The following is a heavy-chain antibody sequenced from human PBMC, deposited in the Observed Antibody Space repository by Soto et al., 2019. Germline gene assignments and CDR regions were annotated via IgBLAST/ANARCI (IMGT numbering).Heavy chain of an antibody. J-gene: IGHJ5*02. CDR2: INHSGST. CDR3: ARRDTRGSGSYRNWFDP. Sequence: PSETLSLTCAVYGGSFSGYYWSWIRQPPGKGLEWIGEINHSGSTNSNPSLKSRVTISVDTSKNQFSLKLSSLTAADTAVYYCARRDTRGSGSYRNWFDPWGQGTLVTVSS. V-gene: IGHV4-34*01. CDR1: GGSFSGYY. D-gene: IGHD1-26*01.